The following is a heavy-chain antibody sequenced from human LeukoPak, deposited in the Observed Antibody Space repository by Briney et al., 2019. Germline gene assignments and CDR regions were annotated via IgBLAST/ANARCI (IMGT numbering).Heavy chain of an antibody. CDR2: IWYVGSNK. CDR3: AKGGTSKQWLVGGAFDI. D-gene: IGHD6-19*01. J-gene: IGHJ3*02. CDR1: GFTFSSSG. Sequence: GRSLRLSCAASGFTFSSSGMHWVRQAPGKGLEWVAVIWYVGSNKYYADSVKGRFTISRDNSKNTLYLQMNSLRAEETALYYCAKGGTSKQWLVGGAFDIWGQGTMVTVSS. V-gene: IGHV3-33*06.